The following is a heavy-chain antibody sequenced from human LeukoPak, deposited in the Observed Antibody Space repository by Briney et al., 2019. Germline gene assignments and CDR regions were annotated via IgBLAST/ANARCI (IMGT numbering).Heavy chain of an antibody. CDR2: ISDSGDST. D-gene: IGHD6-19*01. V-gene: IGHV3-23*01. Sequence: GGSLRLSCAATGFTVSSNYMSWVRQAPGKGLEWVSGISDSGDSTYYADSVKGRFTISRDISKNTLFLQMNSLRAEDTAVYYCAKIQGWFNVAFHIGGQGTMVTVSS. CDR1: GFTVSSNY. J-gene: IGHJ3*02. CDR3: AKIQGWFNVAFHI.